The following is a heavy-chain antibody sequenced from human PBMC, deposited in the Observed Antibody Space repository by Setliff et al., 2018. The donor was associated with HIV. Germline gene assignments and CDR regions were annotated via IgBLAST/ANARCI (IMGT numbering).Heavy chain of an antibody. J-gene: IGHJ4*01. CDR1: DGSVSGYS. Sequence: PSETLSLTCSVSDGSVSGYSWSWIRQPAGKGLEWIGRIYTSGTTNYNPSLKSRVTISLDTSKNQFSLRLNSVTATDTAVYYCARLAEDYYDSGTWEVDYWAHGTLVTVSS. CDR3: ARLAEDYYDSGTWEVDY. D-gene: IGHD3-10*01. V-gene: IGHV4-4*07. CDR2: IYTSGTT.